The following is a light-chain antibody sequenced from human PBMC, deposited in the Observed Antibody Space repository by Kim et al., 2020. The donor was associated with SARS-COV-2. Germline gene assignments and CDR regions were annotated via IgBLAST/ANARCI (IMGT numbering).Light chain of an antibody. CDR3: QDYSTYSKT. V-gene: IGKV1-5*03. Sequence: ASVVDRVTITCRASQSIGSRFAWHQQKPGKAPKVVISKASNLESGVPTRFSGSGSGTEFTLTISSLQPDDFATYYCQDYSTYSKTFGQGTKVDIK. CDR2: KAS. J-gene: IGKJ1*01. CDR1: QSIGSR.